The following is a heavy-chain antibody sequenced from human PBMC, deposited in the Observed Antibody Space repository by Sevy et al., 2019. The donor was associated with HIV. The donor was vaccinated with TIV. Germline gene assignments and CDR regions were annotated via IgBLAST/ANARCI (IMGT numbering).Heavy chain of an antibody. Sequence: ASVKVSCKASGGTFSSYAISWVRQAPGQGLEWMGGIIPIFGTANYAQKFQGTVTITADESTSTAYMELSSLRSEDTAVYYCARGRSVTFGGAIVIPLYYYGMDVWGQGTTVTVSS. CDR3: ARGRSVTFGGAIVIPLYYYGMDV. CDR2: IIPIFGTA. V-gene: IGHV1-69*13. D-gene: IGHD3-16*02. J-gene: IGHJ6*02. CDR1: GGTFSSYA.